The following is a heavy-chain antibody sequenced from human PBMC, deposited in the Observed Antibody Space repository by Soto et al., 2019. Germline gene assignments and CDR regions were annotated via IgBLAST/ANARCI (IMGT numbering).Heavy chain of an antibody. CDR3: ASRIGATPRFDD. D-gene: IGHD6-6*01. CDR1: GYRFTDFW. Sequence: PGESLKISCTRSGYRFTDFWIGWGRQMPGKGLEWMGIIYPGDSETKYTPSFQGQVTISAAESISTAYLQWSSLKAPDTAMYYCASRIGATPRFDDWGQGPLVTVSS. CDR2: IYPGDSET. J-gene: IGHJ4*02. V-gene: IGHV5-51*01.